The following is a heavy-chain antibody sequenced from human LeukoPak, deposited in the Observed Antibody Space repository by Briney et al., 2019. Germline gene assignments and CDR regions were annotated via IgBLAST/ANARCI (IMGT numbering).Heavy chain of an antibody. V-gene: IGHV1-2*02. CDR3: ARISRGWWELPNYYMDV. J-gene: IGHJ6*03. Sequence: VASVKVSCKASGYTFTGYYMHWVRQAPGQGLEWMGWINPKSGGTNYAQKFQGRVTMTRDTSISTAYMELSRLRSDDTAVYYCARISRGWWELPNYYMDVWGRGTTVTVSS. CDR2: INPKSGGT. D-gene: IGHD1-26*01. CDR1: GYTFTGYY.